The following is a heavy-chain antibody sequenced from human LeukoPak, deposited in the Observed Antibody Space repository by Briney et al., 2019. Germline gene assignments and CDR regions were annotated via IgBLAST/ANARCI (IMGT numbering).Heavy chain of an antibody. D-gene: IGHD6-19*01. CDR3: ARDRVAGMQKPGTSADY. Sequence: PSQTLSLTCTVYGGSISSVSYDWSWIRQPPGKGLEWIGYIYHSGSTYYNPSLKSRVTISVDRSKNQFSLKLSSVTAADTAVYYCARDRVAGMQKPGTSADYWGQGTLVTVSS. J-gene: IGHJ4*02. CDR2: IYHSGST. V-gene: IGHV4-30-2*01. CDR1: GGSISSVSYD.